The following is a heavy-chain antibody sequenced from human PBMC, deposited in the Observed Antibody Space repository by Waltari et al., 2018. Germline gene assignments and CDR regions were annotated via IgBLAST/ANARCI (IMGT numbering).Heavy chain of an antibody. D-gene: IGHD6-19*01. Sequence: QVQLVESGGGVVQPGRSLRLSCAASGFTFSSYAMHWVRQAPGKGLEWVAVISYDGSNKYYADSVQGRFTISRDNSKNTLYLQMNSLRAEDTAVYYCAREKIKGEQWLVFDYWGQGTLVTVSS. J-gene: IGHJ4*02. CDR2: ISYDGSNK. CDR3: AREKIKGEQWLVFDY. CDR1: GFTFSSYA. V-gene: IGHV3-30-3*01.